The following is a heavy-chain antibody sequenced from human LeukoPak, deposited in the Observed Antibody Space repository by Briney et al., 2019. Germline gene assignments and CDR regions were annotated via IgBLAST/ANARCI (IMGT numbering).Heavy chain of an antibody. D-gene: IGHD3-3*01. J-gene: IGHJ4*02. Sequence: GGSLRLSCAASGFTFSNAWMSWVRQAPGKGLEWVGRIKSKTDGGTTDYAAPVKGRFTISRDDSKNTLYLQMDSLKTEDTAVYYCTTGQYDFWSGYYIDKGYWGQGTLVTVSS. V-gene: IGHV3-15*01. CDR3: TTGQYDFWSGYYIDKGY. CDR1: GFTFSNAW. CDR2: IKSKTDGGTT.